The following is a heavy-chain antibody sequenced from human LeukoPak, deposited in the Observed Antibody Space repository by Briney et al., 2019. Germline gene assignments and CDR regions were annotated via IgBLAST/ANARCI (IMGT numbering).Heavy chain of an antibody. CDR1: GFTFSSYS. CDR2: ISSSSSYI. CDR3: ARCSGVFGSSGY. V-gene: IGHV3-21*01. Sequence: PGGTLRLSCAASGFTFSSYSMNWVRQAPGKGREWVSSISSSSSYIYYADSVKGRFTISRDNAKNSLYLQMNSLRAEDTAVYYCARCSGVFGSSGYWGQGTLVTVSS. J-gene: IGHJ4*02. D-gene: IGHD6-6*01.